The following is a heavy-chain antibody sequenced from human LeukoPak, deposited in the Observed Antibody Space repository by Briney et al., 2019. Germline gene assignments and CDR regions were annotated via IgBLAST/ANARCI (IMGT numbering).Heavy chain of an antibody. CDR3: AKVQWLVPRLDY. J-gene: IGHJ4*02. Sequence: GGSLRLPCAASGFTFSNYAMSWVRQAPGKGLEWVSTISGVGGNTYYADSVKGRFTISRDNSKNTLYLQMNSLTVEDTAVYYCAKVQWLVPRLDYWGQGTLVTVSS. CDR2: ISGVGGNT. V-gene: IGHV3-23*01. D-gene: IGHD6-19*01. CDR1: GFTFSNYA.